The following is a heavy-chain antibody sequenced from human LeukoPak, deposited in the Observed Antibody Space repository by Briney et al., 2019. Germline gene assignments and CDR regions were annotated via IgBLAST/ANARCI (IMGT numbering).Heavy chain of an antibody. CDR3: ARAPVYGTYAIDY. Sequence: SETLSLTCAVYGGSFSGYYWSWIRQPPGKGLEWIGEINHSGSTNYNPSLKSRVTISVDTSKNQFSLKLSSVTAADTAVYYYARAPVYGTYAIDYWGQGTLVTVSS. D-gene: IGHD2-8*01. CDR1: GGSFSGYY. J-gene: IGHJ4*02. V-gene: IGHV4-34*01. CDR2: INHSGST.